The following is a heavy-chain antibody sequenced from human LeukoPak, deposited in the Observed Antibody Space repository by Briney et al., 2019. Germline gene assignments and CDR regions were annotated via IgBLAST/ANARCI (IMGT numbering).Heavy chain of an antibody. J-gene: IGHJ4*02. D-gene: IGHD4-17*01. V-gene: IGHV3-30*18. CDR1: GFTFSSYG. CDR2: ISYDGSNK. CDR3: AKVAPSVTHFDY. Sequence: GGSLRLSCAASGFTFSSYGMHWVRQAPGKGLEWVAVISYDGSNKYYADSVKGRFTISRDNSKNTLYLQMNSLRAEDTAVYYCAKVAPSVTHFDYWGQGTLVTVSS.